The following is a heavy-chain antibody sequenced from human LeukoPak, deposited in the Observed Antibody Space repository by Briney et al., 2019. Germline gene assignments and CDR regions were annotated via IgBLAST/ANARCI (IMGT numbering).Heavy chain of an antibody. J-gene: IGHJ4*02. CDR1: GYIFISYY. CDR3: ARDVAREFDY. D-gene: IGHD5-24*01. CDR2: INPSDGGI. Sequence: ASVKVSCKASGYIFISYYIHWVRQAPGQGLEWMGVINPSDGGINYARKFQGRVTMTSDTSTSTVYMDLISLRSEDTAVYYCARDVAREFDYWGQGTLVTVSS. V-gene: IGHV1-46*01.